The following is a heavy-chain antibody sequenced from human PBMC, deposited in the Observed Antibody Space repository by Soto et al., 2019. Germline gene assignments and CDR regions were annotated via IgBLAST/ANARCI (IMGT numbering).Heavy chain of an antibody. J-gene: IGHJ4*02. CDR1: GLTFSSYA. D-gene: IGHD6-13*01. CDR3: ARRSSSWYFDY. CDR2: ISGSGGST. Sequence: EVQLLESGGGLVQPGGSLRLSCPASGLTFSSYALNWVRQAPGKGLGWVPVISGSGGSTYYEDSVKGRFTISRDNSKNTLYLQMNSLRAEDTAVYYCARRSSSWYFDYWGQGTLVTVSS. V-gene: IGHV3-23*01.